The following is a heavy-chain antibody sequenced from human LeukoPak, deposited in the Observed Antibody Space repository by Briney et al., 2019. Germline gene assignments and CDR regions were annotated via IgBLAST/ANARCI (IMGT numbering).Heavy chain of an antibody. CDR3: ASAMSAVAGGLYYYYMDV. Sequence: GASVKVSCKASGYTFTGYYMHWVRQAPGQGLEWMGWINPNSGGTNYAQKFQGRVTMTRDTSISTACMELSRLRSDDTAVYYCASAMSAVAGGLYYYYMDVWGKGTTVTISS. D-gene: IGHD6-19*01. J-gene: IGHJ6*03. CDR1: GYTFTGYY. CDR2: INPNSGGT. V-gene: IGHV1-2*02.